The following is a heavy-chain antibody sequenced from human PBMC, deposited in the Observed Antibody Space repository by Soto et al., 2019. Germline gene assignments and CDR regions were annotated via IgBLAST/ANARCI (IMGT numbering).Heavy chain of an antibody. CDR2: INSDGSST. Sequence: PGWSLRLSCAASGFTFSSYWMHWVRQAPGKGLVWVSRINSDGSSTSYADSVKGRFTISRDNAKNTLYLQMNSLRAEDTAVYYCARGAGYSYGALDYWGQGTLVTGSS. V-gene: IGHV3-74*01. J-gene: IGHJ4*02. D-gene: IGHD5-18*01. CDR3: ARGAGYSYGALDY. CDR1: GFTFSSYW.